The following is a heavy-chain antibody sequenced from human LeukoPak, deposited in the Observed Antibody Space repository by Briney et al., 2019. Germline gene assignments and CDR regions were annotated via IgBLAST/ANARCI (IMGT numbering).Heavy chain of an antibody. J-gene: IGHJ3*02. CDR1: GGSFSGYY. CDR3: ARGLSSSSPTAFDI. D-gene: IGHD6-6*01. V-gene: IGHV4-34*01. Sequence: PSETLSLTCAVSGGSFSGYYWSWIRQPPGKGLEWIGEINHSGSTNYNPSLKSRVTTSVDTSKNQFSLKLSSVTAADTAVYYCARGLSSSSPTAFDIWGQGTMVTVSS. CDR2: INHSGST.